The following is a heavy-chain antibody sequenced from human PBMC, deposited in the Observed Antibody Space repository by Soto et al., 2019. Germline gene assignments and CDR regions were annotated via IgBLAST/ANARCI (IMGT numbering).Heavy chain of an antibody. J-gene: IGHJ6*02. D-gene: IGHD1-26*01. V-gene: IGHV3-33*01. CDR3: ARGEGGRAHYYYYGMDV. CDR2: IWYDGSNK. CDR1: GFTFSSYG. Sequence: QVQLVESGGGVVQPGRSLRLSCAASGFTFSSYGMHWVRQAPGKGLEWVAVIWYDGSNKYYADSVKGRFTISRDNSKNTLYLQMNSLRAEDTAVYYCARGEGGRAHYYYYGMDVWGQGTTVTVSS.